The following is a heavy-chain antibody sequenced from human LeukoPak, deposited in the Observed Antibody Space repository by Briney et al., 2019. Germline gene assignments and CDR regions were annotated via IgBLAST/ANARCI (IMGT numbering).Heavy chain of an antibody. J-gene: IGHJ4*02. CDR2: ISAYNGNT. D-gene: IGHD1-26*01. V-gene: IGHV1-18*01. Sequence: EASVKVSCKASGYTFTSYGISWVRQAPGQGLEWMGWISAYNGNTNYAQKLQGRVTMTTDTSTSTAYMELRSLRSDDTAVYYCARDFSEWAPTSSPGDYWGQGTLVTVSS. CDR1: GYTFTSYG. CDR3: ARDFSEWAPTSSPGDY.